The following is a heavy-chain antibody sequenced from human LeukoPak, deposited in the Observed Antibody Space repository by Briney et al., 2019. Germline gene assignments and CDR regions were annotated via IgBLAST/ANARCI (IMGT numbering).Heavy chain of an antibody. CDR1: GLTLSSYA. D-gene: IGHD5-18*01. CDR3: ARLDTLDY. CDR2: ISGSGGST. J-gene: IGHJ4*02. Sequence: AGGSLRLSCAASGLTLSSYAMSWVRQAPGKGLEWVAAISGSGGSTYYADSVKGRFTISRNNAKNSLYLQMNSLRAEDTAVYYCARLDTLDYWGQGTLVTVSS. V-gene: IGHV3-23*01.